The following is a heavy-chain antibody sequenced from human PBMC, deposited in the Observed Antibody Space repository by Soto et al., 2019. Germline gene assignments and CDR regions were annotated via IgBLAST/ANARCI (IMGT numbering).Heavy chain of an antibody. CDR3: ARARWTPLPDC. CDR2: ISSDGSNK. V-gene: IGHV3-30-3*01. CDR1: GFTFSNYV. Sequence: QVQLVESGGGVVQPGRSLRLSCAVSGFTFSNYVMHWVRQAPGKGPEWVAVISSDGSNKNYVDSVKGRFTISRDNSKNTLYLQMNSLRGEDTAVYYWARARWTPLPDCWGQGTLVTVAS. D-gene: IGHD2-15*01. J-gene: IGHJ4*02.